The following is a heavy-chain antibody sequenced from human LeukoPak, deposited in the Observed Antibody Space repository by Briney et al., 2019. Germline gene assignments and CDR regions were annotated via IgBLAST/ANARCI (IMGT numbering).Heavy chain of an antibody. V-gene: IGHV3-30-3*01. CDR1: GFTFSSYA. CDR3: ARATRSDKKFWSGYSFDY. Sequence: GGSLRLSCAASGFTFSSYAMHWVRQAPGKGLEWVAVISYDGSNKYYADSVKGRFTISRDNAKNSVYLQMNSLRAEDTAVYYCARATRSDKKFWSGYSFDYWGQGTLVTVSS. J-gene: IGHJ4*02. CDR2: ISYDGSNK. D-gene: IGHD3-3*01.